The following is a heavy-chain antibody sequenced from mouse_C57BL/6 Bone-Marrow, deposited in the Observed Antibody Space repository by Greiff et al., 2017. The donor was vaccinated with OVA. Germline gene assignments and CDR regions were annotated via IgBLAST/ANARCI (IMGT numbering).Heavy chain of an antibody. Sequence: QVQLKESGAELVRPGASVQLSCKASGYTFTDYYINWVKQRPGQGLEWIARIYPGSGNTYYNEKFKGKATLTAEKSSSTAYMQLSSLTSEDSAVYFCARESITTVVAPMAMDYWGQGTSVTVSS. CDR1: GYTFTDYY. J-gene: IGHJ4*01. V-gene: IGHV1-76*01. CDR2: IYPGSGNT. CDR3: ARESITTVVAPMAMDY. D-gene: IGHD1-1*01.